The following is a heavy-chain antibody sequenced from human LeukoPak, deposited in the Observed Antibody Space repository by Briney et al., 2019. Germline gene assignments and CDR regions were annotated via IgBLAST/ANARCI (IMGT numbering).Heavy chain of an antibody. CDR2: IKQDGSEK. D-gene: IGHD4-17*01. J-gene: IGHJ5*02. V-gene: IGHV3-7*01. CDR3: ARDTDHDSGDYEGNWFDP. CDR1: GFTFSTYW. Sequence: GGSLRLSCAASGFTFSTYWMSWVRQAPGKGLEWVANIKQDGSEKYYVDSVKGRFTISRDNAKNLLYPQMNSLRAEDTAMYYCARDTDHDSGDYEGNWFDPWGQGTLVTVSS.